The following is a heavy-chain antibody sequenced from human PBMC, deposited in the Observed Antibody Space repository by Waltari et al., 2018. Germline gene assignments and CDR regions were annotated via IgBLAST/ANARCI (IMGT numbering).Heavy chain of an antibody. CDR1: GFTFDDYA. V-gene: IGHV3-9*01. J-gene: IGHJ4*02. CDR2: ISWNSGSI. D-gene: IGHD5-12*01. CDR3: AKGERGYSGPGHY. Sequence: EVQLVESGGGWVQPGRSLSLSCAASGFTFDDYAMTWVRQAPGKGLAWVSGISWNSGSIGYAGSVKGRFTISRDNAKNSLYLQMNSLRAEDTALYYCAKGERGYSGPGHYWGQGTLVTVSS.